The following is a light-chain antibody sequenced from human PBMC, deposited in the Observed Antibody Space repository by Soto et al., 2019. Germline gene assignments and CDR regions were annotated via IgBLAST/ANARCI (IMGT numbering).Light chain of an antibody. V-gene: IGLV2-14*01. CDR3: SSYTSTSTYV. J-gene: IGLJ1*01. CDR2: EVI. Sequence: QSALPQPDSVSGSHGQSINIACTGTSRDVGGYYYVSWYQQHPGKAPQLMIYEVITRPSGGSNRFSGSKSGNKASLTISGLQAEDEADYYCSSYTSTSTYVFGTGTQLTVL. CDR1: SRDVGGYYY.